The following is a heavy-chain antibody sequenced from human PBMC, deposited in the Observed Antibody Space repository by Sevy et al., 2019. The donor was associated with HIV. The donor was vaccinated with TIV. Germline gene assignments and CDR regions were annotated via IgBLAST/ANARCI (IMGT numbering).Heavy chain of an antibody. Sequence: GGSLRLSCAASGFTFSSYAMSWVRQAPGKGLEWVSAISGSGGSTYYADSVKGRFTISRDNSKNTRYLQMNSLRAEDTAVYYCAKGGYCSGGSCYAHYYGMDVWGQGTTVTVSS. CDR3: AKGGYCSGGSCYAHYYGMDV. J-gene: IGHJ6*02. V-gene: IGHV3-23*01. D-gene: IGHD2-15*01. CDR2: ISGSGGST. CDR1: GFTFSSYA.